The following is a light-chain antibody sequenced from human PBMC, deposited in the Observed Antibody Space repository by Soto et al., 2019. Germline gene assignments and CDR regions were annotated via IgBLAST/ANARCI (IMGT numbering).Light chain of an antibody. CDR3: QQYGSSPRLT. Sequence: EIVLTQSPGILSLSPGERGTLSCRASQSVSSSYLAWYQQKPGQAPRLLIYGGFSRATGIPDRFSGSGSGTDFTLTISRLEPEDFAVYYCQQYGSSPRLTFGGGTKVDLK. J-gene: IGKJ4*01. CDR2: GGF. CDR1: QSVSSSY. V-gene: IGKV3-20*01.